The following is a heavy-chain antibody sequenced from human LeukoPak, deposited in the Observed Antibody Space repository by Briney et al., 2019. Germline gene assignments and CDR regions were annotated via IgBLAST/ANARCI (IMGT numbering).Heavy chain of an antibody. J-gene: IGHJ4*02. CDR2: ITSSSSYT. CDR3: AKHSHDGSASYYEVQLDY. V-gene: IGHV3-21*04. CDR1: GFTFSTYN. Sequence: GGSLRLSCAASGFTFSTYNMNWVRQAPGKGLEWVSSITSSSSYTFYADSVKGRFTISRDNAKNSLYLQMNSLRAEDTAIYYCAKHSHDGSASYYEVQLDYWGQGTLVTVSS. D-gene: IGHD3-22*01.